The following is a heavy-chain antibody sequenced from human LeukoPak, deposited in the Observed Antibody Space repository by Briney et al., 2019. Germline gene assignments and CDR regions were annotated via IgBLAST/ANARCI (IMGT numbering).Heavy chain of an antibody. V-gene: IGHV3-30*02. CDR3: AKIVGATGY. CDR1: GFTFSSYG. J-gene: IGHJ4*02. CDR2: IRYDGSNK. Sequence: ARGSLRLSCAASGFTFSSYGMHWVRQAPGKGLEWVAFIRYDGSNKYYADSVKGRFTISRDNSKNTLYLQMNSLRAEDTAVYYCAKIVGATGYWGQGTLVTVSS. D-gene: IGHD1-26*01.